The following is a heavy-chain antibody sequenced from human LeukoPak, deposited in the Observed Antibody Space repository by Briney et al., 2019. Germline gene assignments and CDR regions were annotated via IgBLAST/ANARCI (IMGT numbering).Heavy chain of an antibody. V-gene: IGHV3-7*04. CDR2: IKQDESDE. CDR3: ARKYYSFDC. Sequence: PGGSLRLSCAASGFTFSSNWMSWVRQAPGKGLEWVATIKQDESDEYYVDSVKGRFTISRDNANNSLYLQMNSLRAEDTAVYYCARKYYSFDCWGQGTLVTVSS. CDR1: GFTFSSNW. J-gene: IGHJ4*02.